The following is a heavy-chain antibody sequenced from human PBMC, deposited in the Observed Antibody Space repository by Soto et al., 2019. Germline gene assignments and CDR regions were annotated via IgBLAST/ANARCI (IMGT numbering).Heavy chain of an antibody. CDR1: GGSISSYY. V-gene: IGHV4-59*01. D-gene: IGHD3-22*01. CDR3: ARTPTSSGYYDY. CDR2: IYYSGST. J-gene: IGHJ4*02. Sequence: XVTLSLTCTVSGGSISSYYWSWIRQPPGKGLEWIGYIYYSGSTNYNPSLKSRVTISVDTSKNQFSLKLSSVTAADTAVYYCARTPTSSGYYDYWGQGTLVTVSS.